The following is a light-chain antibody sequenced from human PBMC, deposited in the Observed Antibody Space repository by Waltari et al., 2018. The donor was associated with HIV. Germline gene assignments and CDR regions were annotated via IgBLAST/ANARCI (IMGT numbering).Light chain of an antibody. V-gene: IGLV2-11*01. CDR1: SSDIGYFAY. CDR3: CSYAGTYTYV. J-gene: IGLJ1*01. Sequence: QSALTQPRSVSGSPGQSVTLSCTGPSSDIGYFAYVSWYQQYPGKAPRVIIYEVSQRPSGVPDRFTASKSGITASLTISGLQDEDEADYYCCSYAGTYTYVFGTGTTVTVL. CDR2: EVS.